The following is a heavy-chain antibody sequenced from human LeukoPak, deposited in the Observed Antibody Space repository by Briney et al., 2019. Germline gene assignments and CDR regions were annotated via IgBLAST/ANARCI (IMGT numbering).Heavy chain of an antibody. Sequence: GGSLRPSCAASGFTFSSYAMHWVRQAPGKGLEWVAVISYDGSNKYYADSVKGRFTISRDNSKNTLYLQMNSLRAEDTAVYYCASAVGTTVTPGFDYWGQGTLVTVSS. V-gene: IGHV3-30-3*01. D-gene: IGHD4-17*01. J-gene: IGHJ4*02. CDR1: GFTFSSYA. CDR2: ISYDGSNK. CDR3: ASAVGTTVTPGFDY.